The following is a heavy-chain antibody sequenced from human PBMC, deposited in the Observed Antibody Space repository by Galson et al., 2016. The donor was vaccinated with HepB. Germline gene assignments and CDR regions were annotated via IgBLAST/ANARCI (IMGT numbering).Heavy chain of an antibody. CDR3: AKRPSKGTLDY. CDR1: GFTFSSSA. J-gene: IGHJ4*02. Sequence: SLRLSCAASGFTFSSSAMNWVRQAPGKGLEWVSAITGSGGSTYYADSVKGRFTISRDNSKNTLYLQMNSLRAEDTAVYYCAKRPSKGTLDYWGQVTLVTVSS. CDR2: ITGSGGST. V-gene: IGHV3-23*01.